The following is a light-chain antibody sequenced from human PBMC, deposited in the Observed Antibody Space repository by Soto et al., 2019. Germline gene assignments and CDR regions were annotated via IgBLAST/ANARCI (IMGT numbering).Light chain of an antibody. CDR3: SSYTSSSTLV. CDR2: EVS. Sequence: QSALTQPASVSGSPGQSITISCTGTSSDVGGYNYVSWYQQHPGKAPKLMIYEVSNRPSGVSNRFSGSKSGNTASLTISGLQAEDEAYYYCSSYTSSSTLVFVTGTKLTVL. CDR1: SSDVGGYNY. V-gene: IGLV2-14*01. J-gene: IGLJ1*01.